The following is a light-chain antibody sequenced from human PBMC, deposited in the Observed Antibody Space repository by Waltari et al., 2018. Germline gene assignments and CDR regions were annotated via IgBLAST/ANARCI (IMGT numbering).Light chain of an antibody. Sequence: EIVLPQSPRTLSLSPGATPTLSCRASQSVSSSYLAWYQQKPGQAPRLLIYGASSRATGIPDRFSGSGSGTDFTLTISRLEPEDFAVYYCQQYGSSRGVTFGPGTKVDIK. V-gene: IGKV3-20*01. CDR2: GAS. CDR3: QQYGSSRGVT. J-gene: IGKJ3*01. CDR1: QSVSSSY.